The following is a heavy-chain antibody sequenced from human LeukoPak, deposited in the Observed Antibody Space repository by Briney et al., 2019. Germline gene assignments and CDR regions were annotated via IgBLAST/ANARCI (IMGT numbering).Heavy chain of an antibody. CDR1: GGSFSGYY. CDR3: ARHRRQSSGWYYFDY. Sequence: SETLSLTCTVYGGSFSGYYWSWIRQPPGKGLEWIGYIYYSGSTNYNPSLKSRVTISVDTSKNQFSLKLSSVTAADTAVYYCARHRRQSSGWYYFDYWGQGTLVTVSS. CDR2: IYYSGST. V-gene: IGHV4-59*08. D-gene: IGHD6-19*01. J-gene: IGHJ4*02.